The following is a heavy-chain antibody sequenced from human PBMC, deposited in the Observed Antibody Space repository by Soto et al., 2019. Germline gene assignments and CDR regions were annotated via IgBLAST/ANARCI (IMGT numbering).Heavy chain of an antibody. D-gene: IGHD2-21*02. J-gene: IGHJ3*02. CDR2: IIPIFGTA. V-gene: IGHV1-69*13. CDR1: GGTFSSYA. CDR3: ARDRTYCGGDCYSSSYAFDI. Sequence: SVKVSCKASGGTFSSYAISWVRQAPGQGLEWMGGIIPIFGTANYAQKFQGRVTITADESTSTAYMELSSLRSEDTAVYYCARDRTYCGGDCYSSSYAFDIWGQGTMVTVSS.